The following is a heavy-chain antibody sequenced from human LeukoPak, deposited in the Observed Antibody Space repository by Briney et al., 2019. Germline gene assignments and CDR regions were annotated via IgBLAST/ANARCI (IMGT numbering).Heavy chain of an antibody. J-gene: IGHJ5*02. CDR3: ASGYAHYYDSSGYYSWFDP. CDR1: GGSFSGYY. Sequence: SETLSLTCAVYGGSFSGYYWSWIRQPPGKGLEWIGEINHSGSTNYNPSLKSRVTISVDTSKNQFSLKLSSVTAADTAVYYCASGYAHYYDSSGYYSWFDPWGRGTLVTVSS. V-gene: IGHV4-34*01. CDR2: INHSGST. D-gene: IGHD3-22*01.